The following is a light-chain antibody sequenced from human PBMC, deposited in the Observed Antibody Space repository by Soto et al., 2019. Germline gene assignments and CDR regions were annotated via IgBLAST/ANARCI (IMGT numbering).Light chain of an antibody. CDR1: QSISSW. J-gene: IGKJ4*01. Sequence: DIQMTQSPSTLSASVGDRVTITCRASQSISSWLAWYQQKPGKAPKLLIYAASSLQSGVPSRFSGSGSGTDFTLSINNLQPEDFATYYCQQSYSTPPLTFGGGTKVEVK. CDR2: AAS. CDR3: QQSYSTPPLT. V-gene: IGKV1-39*01.